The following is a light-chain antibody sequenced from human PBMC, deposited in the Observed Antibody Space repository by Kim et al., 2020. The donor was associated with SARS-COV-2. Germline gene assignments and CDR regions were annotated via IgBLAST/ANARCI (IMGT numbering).Light chain of an antibody. V-gene: IGKV1-39*01. CDR3: QQSYSTPYT. CDR1: QNIGGY. J-gene: IGKJ2*01. Sequence: DIQMTQSPSSLSASVGDRVTITCRASQNIGGYLNWYQQKPGKAPNLLIYAASSLQSGVPSTFSGSGSGTDSTLTISSLQPEDFAAYYCQQSYSTPYTFGQGTKLEI. CDR2: AAS.